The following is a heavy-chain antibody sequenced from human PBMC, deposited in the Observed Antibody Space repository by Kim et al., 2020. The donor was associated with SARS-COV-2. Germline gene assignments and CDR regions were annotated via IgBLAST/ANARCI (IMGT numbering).Heavy chain of an antibody. CDR3: ARHSAYSSGYFGVFAYYGMDV. CDR1: GGSISSSSYY. CDR2: IYYSGST. J-gene: IGHJ6*02. Sequence: SETLSLTCTVSGGSISSSSYYWGWIRQPPGKGLEWIGSIYYSGSTYYNPSLKSRVTISVDTSKNQFSLKLSSVTAADTAVYYCARHSAYSSGYFGVFAYYGMDVWGQGTTVTVSS. D-gene: IGHD3-22*01. V-gene: IGHV4-39*01.